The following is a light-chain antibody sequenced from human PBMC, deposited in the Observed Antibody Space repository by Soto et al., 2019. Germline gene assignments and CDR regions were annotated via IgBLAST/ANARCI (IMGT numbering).Light chain of an antibody. CDR2: DVS. CDR1: SGDVGTYNY. CDR3: SSFTSSTSHV. J-gene: IGLJ1*01. V-gene: IGLV2-14*01. Sequence: QSVLTQPASVSGSPGQSITISCTGTSGDVGTYNYVSWYLQHPGKAPKLMIYDVSNRPSGVSNRLSGSKSGNTASLTISGLQAEYEADYYCSSFTSSTSHVFGTGTKVTVL.